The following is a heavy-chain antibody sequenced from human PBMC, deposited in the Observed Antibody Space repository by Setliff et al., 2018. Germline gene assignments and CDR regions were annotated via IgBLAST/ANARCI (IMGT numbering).Heavy chain of an antibody. CDR2: INPNSGDT. D-gene: IGHD3-9*01. V-gene: IGHV1-2*06. CDR3: ARDEGSVYDILTGYYNSIHWFDP. CDR1: GYTFTGYY. Sequence: ASVKVSCKASGYTFTGYYLHWVRQAPGQGLEWMGRINPNSGDTKYAQKFQGRVTMTRDTSISTAYMELTSLRSEDTAVYYCARDEGSVYDILTGYYNSIHWFDPWGQGTLVTVSS. J-gene: IGHJ5*02.